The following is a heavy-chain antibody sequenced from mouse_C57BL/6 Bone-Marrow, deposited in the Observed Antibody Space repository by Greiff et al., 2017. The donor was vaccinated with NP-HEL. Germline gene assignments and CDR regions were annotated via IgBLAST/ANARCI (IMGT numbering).Heavy chain of an antibody. J-gene: IGHJ2*01. CDR1: GFSLSTFGMG. Sequence: QVQLKESGPGILQPSQTLSLTCSFSGFSLSTFGMGVGWIRQPSGKGLEWLAHIWWDDDKYYNPALKSRLTISKDTSKTQVFLKIANVGTAETATDCCGRRGARVPCYFDGWGKGTTLTVAS. CDR3: GRRGARVPCYFDG. D-gene: IGHD6-1*01. V-gene: IGHV8-8*01. CDR2: IWWDDDK.